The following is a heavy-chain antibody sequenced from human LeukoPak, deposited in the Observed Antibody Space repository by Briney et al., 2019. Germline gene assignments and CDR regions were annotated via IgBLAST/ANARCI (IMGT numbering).Heavy chain of an antibody. J-gene: IGHJ6*02. Sequence: PGGSLRLSCAAAGFTFSSYGMHWVRQAPGKGLEWVAIIWFDGSNKYYADSVKGRFTISRDNSKNTLYLQMNSLRADDTAVYYCARSSTNYYYGMDVWGQGTTVTVSS. CDR1: GFTFSSYG. CDR3: ARSSTNYYYGMDV. CDR2: IWFDGSNK. V-gene: IGHV3-33*01. D-gene: IGHD2-2*01.